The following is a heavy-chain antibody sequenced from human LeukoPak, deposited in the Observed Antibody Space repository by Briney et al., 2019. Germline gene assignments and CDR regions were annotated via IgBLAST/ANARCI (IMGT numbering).Heavy chain of an antibody. CDR3: ARGFHESTHPFDY. CDR1: GGSVSSGSYY. CDR2: IYYSGST. J-gene: IGHJ4*02. V-gene: IGHV4-61*01. Sequence: PSETLSLTCTVSGGSVSSGSYYWSWIRQPPGKGLEWIGYIYYSGSTNYNPSLKSRVTISVDTSKNQFSLKLSSVTAADTAVYYCARGFHESTHPFDYWGQGTLVTVSS.